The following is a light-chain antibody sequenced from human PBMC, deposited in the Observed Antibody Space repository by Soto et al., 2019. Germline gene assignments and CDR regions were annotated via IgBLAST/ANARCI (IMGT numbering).Light chain of an antibody. Sequence: EIVMTQSPVTLSASPGERVTLACRASQSVNLNLAWYQQRHVQAPRVLIYGASNRASGIPDKFSGSGSGTDFTLTISSLEPDDFALYFCQQYKDWPPLTFGGGTRVEIK. CDR3: QQYKDWPPLT. CDR1: QSVNLN. V-gene: IGKV3D-15*01. J-gene: IGKJ4*01. CDR2: GAS.